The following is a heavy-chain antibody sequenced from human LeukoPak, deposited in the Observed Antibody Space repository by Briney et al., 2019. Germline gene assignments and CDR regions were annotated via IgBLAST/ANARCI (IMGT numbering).Heavy chain of an antibody. CDR2: RIPNSANT. CDR3: ARVNCSSTSCRSKFLDY. Sequence: GASVKVSCKASGYTFTNYDINWVRQATGQGLEWRGWRIPNSANTGYAQKFQGRVTMTRNTSISTAYMELSSLRSEDTAVYYCARVNCSSTSCRSKFLDYWGQGTLVTVSS. J-gene: IGHJ4*02. D-gene: IGHD2-2*01. CDR1: GYTFTNYD. V-gene: IGHV1-8*01.